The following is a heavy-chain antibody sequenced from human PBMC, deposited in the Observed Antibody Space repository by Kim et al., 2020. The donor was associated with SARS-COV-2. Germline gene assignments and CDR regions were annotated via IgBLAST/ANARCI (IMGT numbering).Heavy chain of an antibody. D-gene: IGHD3-22*01. CDR2: IYYTGTT. V-gene: IGHV4-39*01. CDR3: ARRVYYDNSGYYYHYFDY. CDR1: GGSISSSNYY. J-gene: IGHJ4*02. Sequence: SETLSLTCTVSGGSISSSNYYWGWIRQPPGKGLEWIGSIYYTGTTYYKPSLKSRVTIYGDTSKNQFSLKLSSVTAADTAMYYCARRVYYDNSGYYYHYFDYWGQGTLVTVSS.